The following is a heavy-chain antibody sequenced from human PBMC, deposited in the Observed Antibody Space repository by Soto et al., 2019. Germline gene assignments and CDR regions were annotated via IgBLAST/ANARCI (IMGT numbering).Heavy chain of an antibody. CDR3: AITTSTVSYWFDP. J-gene: IGHJ5*02. CDR2: IKEDGTEQ. CDR1: GFSFSGYW. V-gene: IGHV3-7*03. Sequence: QSGGSLRLSCAASGFSFSGYWMSWVRQAPGKGPEWVANIKEDGTEQHYVDSVKGRFTISRDNSENSLFLQMNNLRAEDSAIYYCAITTSTVSYWFDPWGPGTQVTVSS. D-gene: IGHD4-4*01.